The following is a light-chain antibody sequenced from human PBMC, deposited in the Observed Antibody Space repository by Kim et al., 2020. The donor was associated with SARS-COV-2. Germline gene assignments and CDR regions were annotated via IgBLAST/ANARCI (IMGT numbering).Light chain of an antibody. CDR1: KLDNKY. CDR3: QAWDSGVV. J-gene: IGLJ2*01. V-gene: IGLV3-1*01. Sequence: VSVLEGQTASITCSGDKLDNKYVSWYQQKAGQSPVLVIYEDAKRPSGIPERFSGSSSGSTATLTISGTQATDEADYYCQAWDSGVVFGGGTQLTVL. CDR2: EDA.